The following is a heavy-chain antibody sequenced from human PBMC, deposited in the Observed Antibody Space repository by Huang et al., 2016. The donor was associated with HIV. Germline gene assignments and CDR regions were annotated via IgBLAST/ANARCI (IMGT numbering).Heavy chain of an antibody. CDR1: GYTFTSYG. J-gene: IGHJ3*02. CDR2: TSASSGDT. V-gene: IGHV1-18*01. Sequence: QIQLMQSGPELKQPGASVKVSCKASGYTFTSYGITWVRQAPGQGPEWRGWTSASSGDTAYAPKFQGRVTLTTDTSTNIAYMELRSLRSDDTAKYYCARDPKYHRIGYYRQRRGIDIWGQGTMVIVSS. CDR3: ARDPKYHRIGYYRQRRGIDI. D-gene: IGHD3-22*01.